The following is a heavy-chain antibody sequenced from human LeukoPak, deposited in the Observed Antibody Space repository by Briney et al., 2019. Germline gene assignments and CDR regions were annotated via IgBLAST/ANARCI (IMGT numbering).Heavy chain of an antibody. Sequence: GGSLRLSCAASGFTFSSYAMSWVRQAPGKGLEWVSAISGSGGSTYYADSVKGRFTTSRDNSKNTLYLQMNSLRAEDAAVYYCAKDQGRVRFRDAFDIWGQGTMVTVSS. CDR1: GFTFSSYA. J-gene: IGHJ3*02. D-gene: IGHD4-17*01. CDR2: ISGSGGST. V-gene: IGHV3-23*01. CDR3: AKDQGRVRFRDAFDI.